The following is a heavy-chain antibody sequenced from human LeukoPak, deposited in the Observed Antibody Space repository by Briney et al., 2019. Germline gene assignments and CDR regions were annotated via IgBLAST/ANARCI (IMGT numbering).Heavy chain of an antibody. CDR1: GGSISNYY. D-gene: IGHD6-19*01. Sequence: SETLSLTCTVSGGSISNYYWSWIRQPPGKGLEWIGYIYYSGSTNYNPSLNRRVTISVDTSKNQFSLKLSSVTAADTAVYYCARGRLVDFDCWGQGTLVTVSS. J-gene: IGHJ4*02. CDR2: IYYSGST. V-gene: IGHV4-59*01. CDR3: ARGRLVDFDC.